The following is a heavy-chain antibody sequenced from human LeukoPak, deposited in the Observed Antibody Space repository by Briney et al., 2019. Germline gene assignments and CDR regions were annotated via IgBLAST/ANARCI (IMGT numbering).Heavy chain of an antibody. V-gene: IGHV3-53*01. J-gene: IGHJ4*02. CDR3: TRDLNSGGSC. CDR2: IRSGGNT. CDR1: GFTVSSSY. Sequence: PGGSLRLSCAASGFTVSSSYMSWVRQAPGKGLEWVSVIRSGGNTYYADSVKGRFTISRDNSKNTLYLQMNSLRAEDTAVYYCTRDLNSGGSCWGQGTLVTVSS. D-gene: IGHD2-15*01.